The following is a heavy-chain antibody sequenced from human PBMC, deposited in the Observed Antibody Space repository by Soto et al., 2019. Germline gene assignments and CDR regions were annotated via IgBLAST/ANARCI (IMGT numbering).Heavy chain of an antibody. V-gene: IGHV3-23*01. CDR2: ISGSGGST. CDR1: GFTFSSYA. Sequence: PGGSLRLSCAASGFTFSSYAMSWVRQAPGKGLEWVSAISGSGGSTYYADSVKGRFTISRDNSKNTLYLQMNSLRAEDTAVYYCAKDRNSGGSWRWFDPWGQGTLITVSS. D-gene: IGHD2-15*01. CDR3: AKDRNSGGSWRWFDP. J-gene: IGHJ5*02.